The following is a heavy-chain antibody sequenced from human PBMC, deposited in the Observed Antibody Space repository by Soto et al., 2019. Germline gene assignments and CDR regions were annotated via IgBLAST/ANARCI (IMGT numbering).Heavy chain of an antibody. D-gene: IGHD3-22*01. V-gene: IGHV3-15*07. Sequence: EVQLVESGGGLVKPGGSLRLSCAASGFTFSNAWMNWVRQAPGKGLEWVGRIKSKTDGGTTAYAAAVKGSITISRDDSKNTLYLQMNSLKTEDTAVYYCTTGIYYYDSSGLPDDYGGQGTLVTVAS. CDR1: GFTFSNAW. CDR3: TTGIYYYDSSGLPDDY. CDR2: IKSKTDGGTT. J-gene: IGHJ4*02.